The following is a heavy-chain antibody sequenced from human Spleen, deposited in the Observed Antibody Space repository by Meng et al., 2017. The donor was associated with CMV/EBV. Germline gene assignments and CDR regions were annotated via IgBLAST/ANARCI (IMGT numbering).Heavy chain of an antibody. J-gene: IGHJ6*02. Sequence: GESLKISCAASGFTFSSYSMNWVRQAPGKGLEWVSSISTSSSYIYYADSLKGRFTISRDNAKNSLYLQMNSLRAEDTAVYYCARWGVVPAATYYYYGMDVWGQGTTVTVSS. V-gene: IGHV3-21*01. CDR1: GFTFSSYS. CDR3: ARWGVVPAATYYYYGMDV. D-gene: IGHD2-2*01. CDR2: ISTSSSYI.